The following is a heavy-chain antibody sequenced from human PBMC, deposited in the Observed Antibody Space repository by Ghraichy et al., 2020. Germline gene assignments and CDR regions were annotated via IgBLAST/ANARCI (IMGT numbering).Heavy chain of an antibody. CDR1: GGSFSDYY. Sequence: GSLSLTCAVYGGSFSDYYWSWIRQPPGKGLEWIGEINNSGSTNYNPSLKSRVTISVDTSKNQFSLKLSSVTAADTAVYYCARGGRAVPGRWIDPWGQGTLVTVSS. D-gene: IGHD1-14*01. CDR3: ARGGRAVPGRWIDP. CDR2: INNSGST. J-gene: IGHJ5*02. V-gene: IGHV4-34*01.